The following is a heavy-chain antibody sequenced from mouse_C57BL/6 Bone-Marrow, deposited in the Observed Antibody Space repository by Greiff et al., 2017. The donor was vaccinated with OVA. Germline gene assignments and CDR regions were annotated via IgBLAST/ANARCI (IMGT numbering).Heavy chain of an antibody. Sequence: LVESGPELVKPGASVKISCKASGYAFSSSWMNWVKQRPGKGLEWIGRIYPGDGDTNYNGKFKGKATLTADKSSSTAYMQLSSLTSEDSAVYFCARGPITTVISPWYFDVWGTGTTVTVSS. CDR3: ARGPITTVISPWYFDV. D-gene: IGHD1-1*01. CDR1: GYAFSSSW. V-gene: IGHV1-82*01. CDR2: IYPGDGDT. J-gene: IGHJ1*03.